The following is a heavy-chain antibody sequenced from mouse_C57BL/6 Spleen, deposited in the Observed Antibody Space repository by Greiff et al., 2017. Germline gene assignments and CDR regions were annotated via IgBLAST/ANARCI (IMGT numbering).Heavy chain of an antibody. CDR3: ARDGTGRAWYFDY. J-gene: IGHJ2*01. CDR1: GYTFTSYW. CDR2: INPSNGGT. D-gene: IGHD4-1*01. Sequence: VQRVESGTELVKPGASVKLSCKASGYTFTSYWMHWVKQRPGQGLEWIGNINPSNGGTNYNEKFKSKATLTVDKSSSTAYMQLSSLTSEDSAVYYCARDGTGRAWYFDYWGQGTTLTVSS. V-gene: IGHV1-53*01.